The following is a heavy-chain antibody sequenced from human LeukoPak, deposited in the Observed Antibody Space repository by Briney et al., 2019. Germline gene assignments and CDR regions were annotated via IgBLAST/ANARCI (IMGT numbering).Heavy chain of an antibody. V-gene: IGHV4-4*07. CDR3: ASYSGSYAYYGY. Sequence: SETLSLTCTVSGASISSYYWSWIRQPAGKGLEWIGRIYASGSTNYNPSLKSRVTMSVDTSKNQFSLKLSSVTAADAAVYYCASYSGSYAYYGYWGQGTLVTVSS. D-gene: IGHD1-26*01. CDR2: IYASGST. J-gene: IGHJ4*02. CDR1: GASISSYY.